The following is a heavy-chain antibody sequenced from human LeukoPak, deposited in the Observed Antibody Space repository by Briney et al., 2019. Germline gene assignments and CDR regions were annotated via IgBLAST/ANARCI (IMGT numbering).Heavy chain of an antibody. CDR3: VKDPRDTYGTNWFVS. J-gene: IGHJ5*01. CDR1: GFSFGNYA. D-gene: IGHD2-21*01. CDR2: ISGTGGAT. Sequence: GGSLRLSCVASGFSFGNYAMSWVRQAPGKGLQWVSQISGTGGATWYAGFARDRFTISRDNSKKTLYLQMSGLRVEDTSMYYCVKDPRDTYGTNWFVSWGQGTLLIVSS. V-gene: IGHV3-23*01.